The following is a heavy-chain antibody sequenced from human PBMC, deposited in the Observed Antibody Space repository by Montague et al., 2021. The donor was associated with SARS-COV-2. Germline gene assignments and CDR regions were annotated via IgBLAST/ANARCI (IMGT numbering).Heavy chain of an antibody. Sequence: LRLSCAASGFTFSSYAMSWVRQAPGKGLEWVSAISGSGGSTYYADSVKGRFTISRDNSKNTLYLQMNSLRAEDTAVYYCAKDLGGYGSGSYWGQGTLVTVSS. CDR2: ISGSGGST. V-gene: IGHV3-23*01. J-gene: IGHJ4*02. CDR3: AKDLGGYGSGSY. CDR1: GFTFSSYA. D-gene: IGHD3-10*01.